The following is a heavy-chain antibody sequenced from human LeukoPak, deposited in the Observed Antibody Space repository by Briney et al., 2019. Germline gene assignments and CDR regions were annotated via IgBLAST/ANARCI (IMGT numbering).Heavy chain of an antibody. CDR2: ISSSSSYI. Sequence: GGSLRLSCAASGFTFSDYYMSWICQAPGKGLEWVSSISSSSSYIYYADSVKGRFTISRDNAKNSLYLQMNSLRAEDTAVYYCARSPSSWYGWFDPWGQGTLVTVSS. CDR1: GFTFSDYY. D-gene: IGHD6-13*01. V-gene: IGHV3-11*06. CDR3: ARSPSSWYGWFDP. J-gene: IGHJ5*02.